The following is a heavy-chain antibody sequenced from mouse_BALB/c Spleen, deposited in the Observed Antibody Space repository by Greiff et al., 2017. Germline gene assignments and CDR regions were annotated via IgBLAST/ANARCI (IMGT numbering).Heavy chain of an antibody. D-gene: IGHD2-14*01. CDR3: ARYRYDETIFDY. V-gene: IGHV3-8*02. CDR1: GDSITSGY. J-gene: IGHJ2*01. CDR2: ISYSGST. Sequence: DVQLQESGPSLVKPSQTLSLTCSVTGDSITSGYWNWIRKFPGNKLEYMGYISYSGSTYYNPSLKSRISITRDTSKNQYYLQLNSVTTEDTATHYCARYRYDETIFDYWGQGTTLTVSS.